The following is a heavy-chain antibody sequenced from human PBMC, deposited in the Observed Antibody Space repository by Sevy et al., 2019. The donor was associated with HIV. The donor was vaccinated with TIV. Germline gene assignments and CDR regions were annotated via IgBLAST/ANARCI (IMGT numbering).Heavy chain of an antibody. Sequence: GGSLRLSCAASGFNFNIAAIHWVRPAPGRGLEWVARIRSRADSYETEYSASVRGRFTMSRDDSRTTAYLQMNSLKTEDTAVYSCTRQGVIAELDLWGQGTLVTVSS. CDR3: TRQGVIAELDL. CDR1: GFNFNIAA. J-gene: IGHJ5*02. V-gene: IGHV3-73*01. CDR2: IRSRADSYET. D-gene: IGHD2-15*01.